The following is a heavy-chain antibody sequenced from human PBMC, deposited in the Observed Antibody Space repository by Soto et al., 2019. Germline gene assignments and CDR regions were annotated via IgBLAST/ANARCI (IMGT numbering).Heavy chain of an antibody. J-gene: IGHJ4*02. CDR3: ARLSSREMHVDY. CDR2: IYYSGST. V-gene: IGHV4-59*08. D-gene: IGHD1-26*01. CDR1: GGSISSYY. Sequence: QVQLQESGPGLVKPSETLSLTCTVSGGSISSYYWSWIRQPPGKGLEWIGYIYYSGSTNYNPSLKSRVTISVDTSKNQLSLKLSAVTASDTAVYYCARLSSREMHVDYWGQGTLVTVSS.